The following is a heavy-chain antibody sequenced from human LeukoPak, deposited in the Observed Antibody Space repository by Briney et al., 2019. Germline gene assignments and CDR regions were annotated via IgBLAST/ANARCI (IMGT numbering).Heavy chain of an antibody. J-gene: IGHJ6*03. D-gene: IGHD3-10*01. Sequence: ASVKVSCKASGYTFTSYYMHWVRQAPGQGLEWMGIINPSGGSTSYAQKFQGRVTMTRDMSTSTVYMELSSLRSEDTAVYYCARDRNTMVRGATYYYYYMDVWGKGTTVTVSS. V-gene: IGHV1-46*01. CDR2: INPSGGST. CDR1: GYTFTSYY. CDR3: ARDRNTMVRGATYYYYYMDV.